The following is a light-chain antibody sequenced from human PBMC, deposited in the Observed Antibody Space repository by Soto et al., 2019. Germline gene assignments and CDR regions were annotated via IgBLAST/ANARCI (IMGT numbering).Light chain of an antibody. CDR2: GNS. CDR3: QSYDSSLSGRV. CDR1: SSNIGAGYD. V-gene: IGLV1-40*01. J-gene: IGLJ1*01. Sequence: QSVLTQPPSVSGAPGQRVTISCTGSSSNIGAGYDVHWYQQLPGTAPKLLIYGNSNRPSGVPDRFSGSKSGTSASLAITGLQAEYEADYYCQSYDSSLSGRVFGTGTKVTVL.